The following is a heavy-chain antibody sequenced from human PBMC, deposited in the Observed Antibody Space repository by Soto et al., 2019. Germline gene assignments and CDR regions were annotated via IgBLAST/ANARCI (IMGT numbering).Heavy chain of an antibody. CDR1: GYTFSSYA. D-gene: IGHD3-3*01. J-gene: IGHJ4*02. CDR3: ARVDAMAIFGVALYFDY. V-gene: IGHV1-69*06. CDR2: IIPIFGTA. Sequence: QVQLVQSGAEVKKPGASVKVSCKASGYTFSSYAISWVRQAPGQGLEWMGGIIPIFGTANYAQKFQGRVTITTDKSTSTAYMELSSLRSEDTAVYYCARVDAMAIFGVALYFDYWGQGTLVTVSS.